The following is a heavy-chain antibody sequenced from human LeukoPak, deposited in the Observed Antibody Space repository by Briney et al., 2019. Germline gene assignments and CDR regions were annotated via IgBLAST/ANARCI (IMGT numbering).Heavy chain of an antibody. V-gene: IGHV4-39*01. CDR3: ARQSGDIRGRSGAFDI. D-gene: IGHD6-19*01. CDR1: GGSISSSSYY. Sequence: PSETLSLACTVSGGSISSSSYYWGWIRQPPGKGLEWIGSIYYSGSTYYNPSLKSRVTISVDTSKNQFSLKLSSVTAADTAVYYCARQSGDIRGRSGAFDIWGQGTMVTVSS. J-gene: IGHJ3*02. CDR2: IYYSGST.